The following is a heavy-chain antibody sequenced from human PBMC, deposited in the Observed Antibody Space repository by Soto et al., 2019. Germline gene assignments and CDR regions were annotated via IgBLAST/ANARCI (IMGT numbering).Heavy chain of an antibody. CDR3: ARHCFDILTGYYSDAFDI. V-gene: IGHV5-10-1*01. Sequence: GESLKISCKVSGYSFASQWISWVRQVPGKGQEWMGRIDLNESYTTYNPSFQGHVTFSADKSITTAYLQWRSLEASDTALYYCARHCFDILTGYYSDAFDIWGQGTMVTVSS. CDR1: GYSFASQW. CDR2: IDLNESYT. D-gene: IGHD3-9*01. J-gene: IGHJ3*02.